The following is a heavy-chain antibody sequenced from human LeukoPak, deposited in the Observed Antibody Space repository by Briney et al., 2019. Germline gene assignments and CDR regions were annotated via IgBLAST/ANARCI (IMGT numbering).Heavy chain of an antibody. D-gene: IGHD3-10*01. J-gene: IGHJ4*02. CDR1: GYSFSSSY. Sequence: GASVKVSCKASGYSFSSSYFHWVRQAPGQGLEWMGIISPSGGSTTYAQKFQGRVTMTRDTSTSTVYVELSSLRSEDTAMYYCARERGGHYLDFWGQGTLVTVSS. V-gene: IGHV1-46*01. CDR3: ARERGGHYLDF. CDR2: ISPSGGST.